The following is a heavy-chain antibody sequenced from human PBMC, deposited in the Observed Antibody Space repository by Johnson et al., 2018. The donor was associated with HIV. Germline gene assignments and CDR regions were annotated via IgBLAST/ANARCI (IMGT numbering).Heavy chain of an antibody. CDR1: GFTFSSYD. V-gene: IGHV3-13*01. CDR2: IGTAGDT. J-gene: IGHJ3*02. Sequence: VQLLESGGGLVQPGGSLRLSCAASGFTFSSYDMHWVRQATGKGLEWVSAIGTAGDTYYPGPVKGRFTISRDNSKNTLYLQMNSLRAEDTAVYYCARDPYCSGGSCYDSSAFDIWGQGTMVTVSS. D-gene: IGHD2-15*01. CDR3: ARDPYCSGGSCYDSSAFDI.